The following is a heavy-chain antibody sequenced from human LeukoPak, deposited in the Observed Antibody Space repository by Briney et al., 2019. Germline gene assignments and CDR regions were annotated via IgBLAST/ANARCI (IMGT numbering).Heavy chain of an antibody. V-gene: IGHV1-2*02. CDR2: INPNSGGT. J-gene: IGHJ4*02. CDR3: ARVRSSSWYGDYFDY. D-gene: IGHD6-13*01. Sequence: ASVKVSCKASGYTFTGYYMHWVRQAPGQGLEWMGWINPNSGGTNSAQKFHGRVTMTRDTSISTAYMELSRLRSDDTAVYYCARVRSSSWYGDYFDYWGQGTLVTVSS. CDR1: GYTFTGYY.